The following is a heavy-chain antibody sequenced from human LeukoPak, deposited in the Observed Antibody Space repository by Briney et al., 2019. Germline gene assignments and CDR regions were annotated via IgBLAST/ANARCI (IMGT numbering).Heavy chain of an antibody. V-gene: IGHV3-30*02. CDR2: IRYDESEK. J-gene: IGHJ3*02. D-gene: IGHD5-18*01. CDR1: GFTFSSYG. CDR3: ARVWIEVWYDAVDI. Sequence: GGSLRLSCAASGFTFSSYGMHWVRQAPGKGLEWVAFIRYDESEKHYADSAKGRFTISRDISKSTLYLQMNSLRAEDTAVYYCARVWIEVWYDAVDIWGQGTMVTDSS.